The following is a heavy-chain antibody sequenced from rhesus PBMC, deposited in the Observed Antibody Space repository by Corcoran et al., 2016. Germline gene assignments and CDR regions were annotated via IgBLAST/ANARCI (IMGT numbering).Heavy chain of an antibody. D-gene: IGHD6-31*01. CDR3: ARHSYYSGWFLDS. CDR2: IYGTDSAT. CDR1: GGSITDYY. Sequence: QVQLQESGPGLVKPSETLSLTCSVSGGSITDYYWDWIRQPPGKGLDWIGNIYGTDSATVYNPSLRSRVTLSVDTSKNHFSLKLNSVTAADTAVYFCARHSYYSGWFLDSWGQGVLVTVSS. V-gene: IGHV4S11*01. J-gene: IGHJ1*01.